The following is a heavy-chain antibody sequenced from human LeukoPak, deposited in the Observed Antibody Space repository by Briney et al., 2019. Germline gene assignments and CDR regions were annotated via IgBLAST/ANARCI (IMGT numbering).Heavy chain of an antibody. D-gene: IGHD3-10*01. CDR2: ISSSSSTI. CDR1: GFTFSSYS. V-gene: IGHV3-48*01. Sequence: GGSLRLSCAASGFTFSSYSMNWVRQAPGKGLEWVPYISSSSSTIYYADSVKGRFTISRDNAKNSLYLQMNSLRAEDTAVYYCAREAGLWFGELPRFFDYWGQGTLVTVSS. J-gene: IGHJ4*02. CDR3: AREAGLWFGELPRFFDY.